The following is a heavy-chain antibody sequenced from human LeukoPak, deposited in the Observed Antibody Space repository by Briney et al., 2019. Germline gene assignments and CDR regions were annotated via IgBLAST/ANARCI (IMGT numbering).Heavy chain of an antibody. CDR3: AELGMTMIGGV. J-gene: IGHJ6*04. V-gene: IGHV3-48*04. CDR2: ISSSSSPI. CDR1: GFTFSSYS. D-gene: IGHD3-10*02. Sequence: GGSLRLSCAASGFTFSSYSMNWVRQAPGKGLEWVSYISSSSSPIYYADSVKGRFTISRDNAKNSLYLQMNSLRAEDTAVYYCAELGMTMIGGVWGKGTTVTISS.